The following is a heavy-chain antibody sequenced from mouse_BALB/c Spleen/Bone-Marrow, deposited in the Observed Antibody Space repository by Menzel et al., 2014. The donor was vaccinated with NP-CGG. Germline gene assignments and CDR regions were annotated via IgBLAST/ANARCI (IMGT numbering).Heavy chain of an antibody. Sequence: EVQGVESGGGLVQPGGSRKLSCAASGFTFSSFGMHWVRQVPEKGLEWVAYISSGSSTIFYADTVKGRFTVSRDNPKNTLFLQMTSLRSEDTAMYYCTRGGNWDDFDYWGQGTTLTVSS. V-gene: IGHV5-17*02. CDR2: ISSGSSTI. J-gene: IGHJ2*01. CDR1: GFTFSSFG. D-gene: IGHD4-1*01. CDR3: TRGGNWDDFDY.